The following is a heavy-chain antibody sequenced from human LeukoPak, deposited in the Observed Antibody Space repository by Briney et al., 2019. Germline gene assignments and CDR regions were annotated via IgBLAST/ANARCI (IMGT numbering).Heavy chain of an antibody. CDR2: IYYSGST. D-gene: IGHD6-13*01. CDR3: AKGKQLGPFDY. Sequence: KPSETLSLTCTVSGESISGFYWTWIRRPPGKGLEWIGYIYYSGSTNYNPSLKSRVTISVDTSKNQFSLKLSSVTAADTAVYYCAKGKQLGPFDYWGQGTLVTVSS. J-gene: IGHJ4*02. CDR1: GESISGFY. V-gene: IGHV4-59*01.